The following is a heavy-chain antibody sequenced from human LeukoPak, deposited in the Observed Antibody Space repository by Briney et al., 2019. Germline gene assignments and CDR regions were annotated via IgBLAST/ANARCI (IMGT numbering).Heavy chain of an antibody. CDR1: GFTFSDYG. CDR3: VRELPPVVQYYFDH. V-gene: IGHV3-33*01. CDR2: IWYDGSNI. D-gene: IGHD2-21*01. J-gene: IGHJ4*02. Sequence: PGRSLRLSCAASGFTFSDYGMHWVRQALDKGLEWVAVIWYDGSNIYYADSVKGRFTISRDNSRNTLYLQMNSLRAEDTAVYYCVRELPPVVQYYFDHWGPGTLVTVSS.